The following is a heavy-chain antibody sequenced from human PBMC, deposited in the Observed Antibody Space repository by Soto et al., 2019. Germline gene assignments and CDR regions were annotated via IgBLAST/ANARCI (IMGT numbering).Heavy chain of an antibody. J-gene: IGHJ4*02. CDR3: ASATPITVLGFDY. CDR1: GYTFTDTF. Sequence: QVQLVQSGAEVKRPGASVKVSCRASGYTFTDTFIHWLRPAPGQPPEWMGWVNPNLGNTHYARKFQGRVSLRRDTCINTAYIELVELESDESSFYFCASATPITVLGFDYWGQGTRVTVSS. CDR2: VNPNLGNT. D-gene: IGHD7-27*01. V-gene: IGHV1-2*02.